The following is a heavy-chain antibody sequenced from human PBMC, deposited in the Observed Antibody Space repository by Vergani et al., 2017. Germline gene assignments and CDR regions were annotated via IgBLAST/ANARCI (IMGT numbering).Heavy chain of an antibody. CDR2: IYHSGST. CDR3: ARGKGIAVAGPQVYFDY. D-gene: IGHD6-19*01. J-gene: IGHJ4*02. CDR1: GCSISSGGYS. V-gene: IGHV4-30-2*01. Sequence: QLQLQESGSGLVKPSQTLSLTCAVSGCSISSGGYSWSWIRQPPGKGLEWIGYIYHSGSTYYNPSLKSRVTISVDRSKNQFSLKLSSVTAADTAVYYCARGKGIAVAGPQVYFDYWGQGTLVTVSS.